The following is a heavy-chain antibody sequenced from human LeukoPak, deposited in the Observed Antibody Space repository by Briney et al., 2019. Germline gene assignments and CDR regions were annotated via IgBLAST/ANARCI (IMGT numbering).Heavy chain of an antibody. J-gene: IGHJ5*02. V-gene: IGHV1-2*02. D-gene: IGHD6-19*01. CDR3: ARFRGSGWYSFDL. CDR1: GYTFTGYY. Sequence: ASVKVSCKASGYTFTGYYIHWVRQAPGQGLEWMGWINPTSFGTKYEQKFQGRVAMTRDTSISTDYMELSDLRSDDTAVYYCARFRGSGWYSFDLWGQGTLVTVSS. CDR2: INPTSFGT.